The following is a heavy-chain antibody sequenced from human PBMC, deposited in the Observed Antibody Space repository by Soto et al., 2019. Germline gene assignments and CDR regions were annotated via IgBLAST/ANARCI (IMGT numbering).Heavy chain of an antibody. J-gene: IGHJ4*02. CDR3: ARAAKPGYYDSSGPNYFDY. CDR2: IIPIFGTA. D-gene: IGHD3-22*01. Sequence: QVQLVQSGAEVKKPGSSVKVSCKACGGTFSSYAISWVRQAPGQGLEWMGGIIPIFGTANYAQKFQGRVTITADESTSTAYMELSSLRSEDTAVYYCARAAKPGYYDSSGPNYFDYWGQGTLVTVSS. CDR1: GGTFSSYA. V-gene: IGHV1-69*01.